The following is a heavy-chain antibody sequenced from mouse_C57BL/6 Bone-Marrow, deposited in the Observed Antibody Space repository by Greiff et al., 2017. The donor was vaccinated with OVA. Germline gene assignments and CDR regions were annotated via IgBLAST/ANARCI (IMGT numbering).Heavy chain of an antibody. Sequence: DVMLVESGEGLVKPGGSLKLSCAASGFTFSSYAMSWVRQTPEKRLEWVAYISSGGDYIYYADTVKGRFTISRDNARNTLYLQMSSLKSEDTAMYYCTRDGFVFAYWGQGTLVTVSA. V-gene: IGHV5-9-1*02. CDR1: GFTFSSYA. J-gene: IGHJ3*01. D-gene: IGHD2-3*01. CDR2: ISSGGDYI. CDR3: TRDGFVFAY.